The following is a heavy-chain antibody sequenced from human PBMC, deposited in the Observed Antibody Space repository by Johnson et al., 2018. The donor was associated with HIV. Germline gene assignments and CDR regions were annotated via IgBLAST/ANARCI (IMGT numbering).Heavy chain of an antibody. Sequence: QVYLVESGGGVVQPGRSLRLSCAASDFTFTNNAIHWVRQAPGKGLEWVAVISYDGTNKYYADSVKGRFTISRDNSKNTLYLQMNSLRAEDTAVYYCAKAQAFRGAFDIWGQGTMVIVSS. CDR2: ISYDGTNK. J-gene: IGHJ3*02. D-gene: IGHD2/OR15-2a*01. CDR3: AKAQAFRGAFDI. V-gene: IGHV3-30*04. CDR1: DFTFTNNA.